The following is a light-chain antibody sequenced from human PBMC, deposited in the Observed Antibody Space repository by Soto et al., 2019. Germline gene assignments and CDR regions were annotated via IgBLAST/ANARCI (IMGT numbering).Light chain of an antibody. CDR1: QSVGTN. J-gene: IGKJ2*01. Sequence: ETIMTQSPATLSVSPGERATLSCRASQSVGTNLAWYQQKPGQAPRLLLYGVSTRATGIPARFSGSGSGTQFTLAISSLQYEDFAVYYCQQYNNWPPNTFGQGTKLEIK. CDR2: GVS. CDR3: QQYNNWPPNT. V-gene: IGKV3-15*01.